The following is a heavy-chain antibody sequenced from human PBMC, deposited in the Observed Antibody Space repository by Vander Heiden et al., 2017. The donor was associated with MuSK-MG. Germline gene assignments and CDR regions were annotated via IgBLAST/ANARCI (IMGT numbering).Heavy chain of an antibody. D-gene: IGHD1-1*01. V-gene: IGHV4-59*01. Sequence: QVQLQESGPGLVKPSETLSLTCTVSGGSISSYYWSWIRQPPGKGLEWIGYIYYSGSTNYNPSLKSRVTISVDTSKNQFSLKLSSVTAADTAVYYCARGPTTYYYYYMDVWGQGTTVTVSS. CDR3: ARGPTTYYYYYMDV. J-gene: IGHJ6*03. CDR2: IYYSGST. CDR1: GGSISSYY.